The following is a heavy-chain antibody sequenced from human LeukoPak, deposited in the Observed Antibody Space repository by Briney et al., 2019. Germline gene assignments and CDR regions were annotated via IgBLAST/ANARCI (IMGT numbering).Heavy chain of an antibody. J-gene: IGHJ3*02. CDR3: ARDSRYSSGWSRKNDAFDI. CDR1: GFTFSSYW. Sequence: GGSLRLSCAASGFTFSSYWMHWVRQAPGKGLVWVSRINSDGSSTSYADSVKGRFTISRDNAKNSLYLQMNSLRAEDTAVYYCARDSRYSSGWSRKNDAFDIWGQGTMVTVSS. CDR2: INSDGSST. V-gene: IGHV3-74*01. D-gene: IGHD6-19*01.